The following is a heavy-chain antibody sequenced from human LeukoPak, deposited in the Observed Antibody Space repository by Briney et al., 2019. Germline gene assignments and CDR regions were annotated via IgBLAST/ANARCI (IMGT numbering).Heavy chain of an antibody. CDR1: GFTVSGNY. Sequence: PGGSLRLSCAASGFTVSGNYMSWVRQAPGKGLEWVSVVYSGGTTYYADPVKGRFTISRDNSKNTLYLQMNSLRAEDTAVYYCAHARHYDSSGYDIWGQGTMVTVSS. D-gene: IGHD3-22*01. V-gene: IGHV3-66*01. CDR3: AHARHYDSSGYDI. J-gene: IGHJ3*02. CDR2: VYSGGTT.